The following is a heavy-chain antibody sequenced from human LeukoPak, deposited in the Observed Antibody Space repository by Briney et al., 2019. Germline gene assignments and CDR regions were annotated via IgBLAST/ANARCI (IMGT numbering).Heavy chain of an antibody. CDR2: INLDGKKT. Sequence: PGGSLRLSRAASGFTFGSYWMTWVRQSPGKGLESVAMINLDGKKTYYVDSVKGRFTISRDNAKNSLFLQMNGLRVDDTAIYCCTRDPGWGRLDYWGQGALVTVSS. CDR3: TRDPGWGRLDY. J-gene: IGHJ4*02. CDR1: GFTFGSYW. D-gene: IGHD7-27*01. V-gene: IGHV3-7*03.